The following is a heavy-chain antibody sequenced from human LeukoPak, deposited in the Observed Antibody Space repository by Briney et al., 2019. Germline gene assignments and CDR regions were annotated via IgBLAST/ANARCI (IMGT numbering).Heavy chain of an antibody. Sequence: ASVKVSCKVSGYTLTELSMHWVRQAPGKGLEWMGGFDPEDGETIYAQKFQGRVTMTEDTSTDTAYMELSSLRSEDTAVYYCATQEDYSGNSGIRYWGQGTLVTVSS. CDR2: FDPEDGET. D-gene: IGHD4-23*01. V-gene: IGHV1-24*01. CDR3: ATQEDYSGNSGIRY. J-gene: IGHJ4*02. CDR1: GYTLTELS.